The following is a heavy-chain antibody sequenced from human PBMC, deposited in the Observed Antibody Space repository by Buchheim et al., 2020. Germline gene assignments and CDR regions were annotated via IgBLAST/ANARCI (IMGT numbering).Heavy chain of an antibody. CDR2: ISGNDDST. CDR3: VKASGSWY. D-gene: IGHD6-13*01. V-gene: IGHV3-23*01. CDR1: GFTSSSYA. J-gene: IGHJ4*02. Sequence: EVQLLASGGGLVQPGGSLRLSCAASGFTSSSYAMRWVRQAPGKGLEWVSTISGNDDSTYYTDSVKGRFTISRDNSKNTLYLQMNSLRVEGTAVYYCVKASGSWYWGQGTL.